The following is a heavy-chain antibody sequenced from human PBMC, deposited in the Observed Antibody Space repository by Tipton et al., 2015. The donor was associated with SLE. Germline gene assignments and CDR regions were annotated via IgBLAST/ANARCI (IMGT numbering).Heavy chain of an antibody. CDR1: GGSISRYY. Sequence: TLSLTCTVSGGSISRYYWNWIRQPPGKGLEWIGYVYYTGSTNYNPSLKSRVTISVDTSKNQFSLKLSSVTAADTAVYYCAKYSSSSDYWGQGTLVTVSS. V-gene: IGHV4-59*12. D-gene: IGHD6-6*01. CDR3: AKYSSSSDY. CDR2: VYYTGST. J-gene: IGHJ4*02.